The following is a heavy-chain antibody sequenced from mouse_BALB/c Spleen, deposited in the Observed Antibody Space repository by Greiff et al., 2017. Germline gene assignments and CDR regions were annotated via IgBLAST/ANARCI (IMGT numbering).Heavy chain of an antibody. CDR2: ISYSGST. CDR3: ARWAAMDY. J-gene: IGHJ4*01. CDR1: GYSITSDYA. V-gene: IGHV3-2*02. Sequence: DVKLQESGPGLVKPSQSLSLTCTVTGYSITSDYAWNWIRQFPGNKLEWMGYISYSGSTSYNPSLKSRISITRDTSKNQFFLQLNSVTTEDTATYYCARWAAMDYWGQGTSVTVSS.